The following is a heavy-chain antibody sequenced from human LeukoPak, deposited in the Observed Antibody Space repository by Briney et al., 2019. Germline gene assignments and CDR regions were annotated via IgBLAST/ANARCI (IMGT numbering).Heavy chain of an antibody. D-gene: IGHD3-22*01. Sequence: GESLKISCKGSGYSFTSYWIGWVRQMPGKGLEWMGIIYPGDSDTRYSPSFQGQVTISADKSINTAYLQWSSLKASDSAMYYCARGSQNVVITAYDYWGQGTLVAVSS. J-gene: IGHJ4*02. V-gene: IGHV5-51*01. CDR3: ARGSQNVVITAYDY. CDR1: GYSFTSYW. CDR2: IYPGDSDT.